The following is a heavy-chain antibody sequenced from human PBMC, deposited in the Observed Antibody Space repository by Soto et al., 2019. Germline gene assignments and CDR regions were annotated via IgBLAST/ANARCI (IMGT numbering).Heavy chain of an antibody. Sequence: GASVKVSCKTSGYTFNTYGINWVRQAPGQGLELMGWISAYDGKTTYAEKFQGRVTLTTDTSTITADMELSSMRSDDTAIYYCARDPHEFWTSYWFDPWGQGTPVTVSS. J-gene: IGHJ5*02. CDR3: ARDPHEFWTSYWFDP. CDR1: GYTFNTYG. V-gene: IGHV1-18*01. D-gene: IGHD3-3*01. CDR2: ISAYDGKT.